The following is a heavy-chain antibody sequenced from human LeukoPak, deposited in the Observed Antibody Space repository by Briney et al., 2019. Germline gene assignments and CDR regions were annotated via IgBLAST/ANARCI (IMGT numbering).Heavy chain of an antibody. CDR1: GFTVSSNY. CDR2: IYSGGST. Sequence: GGSLRLSCAASGFTVSSNYMSWVRQAPGKGLEWVSVIYSGGSTYYADSVKGRFTISRDNSKNTLYLQMNSLRAEDTAVYYCASVETTVGHDAFDIWGQGTMVTVSS. D-gene: IGHD4-23*01. V-gene: IGHV3-53*01. CDR3: ASVETTVGHDAFDI. J-gene: IGHJ3*02.